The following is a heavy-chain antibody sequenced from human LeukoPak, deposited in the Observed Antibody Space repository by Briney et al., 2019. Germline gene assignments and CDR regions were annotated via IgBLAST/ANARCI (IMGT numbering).Heavy chain of an antibody. V-gene: IGHV4-4*07. CDR2: IYTSGST. J-gene: IGHJ5*02. Sequence: SETLSLTCTVSGGSISSYYWSWIRQPAGKGLEWIGRIYTSGSTNYNPSLKSRVTMSVDTSKNQFSLKLSSVTAADTAVYYCARGPGTIFGVVIIGMVWFDPWGQGTLVTVSS. D-gene: IGHD3-3*01. CDR3: ARGPGTIFGVVIIGMVWFDP. CDR1: GGSISSYY.